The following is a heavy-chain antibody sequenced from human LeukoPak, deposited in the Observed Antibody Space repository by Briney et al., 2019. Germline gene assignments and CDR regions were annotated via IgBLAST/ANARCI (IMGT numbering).Heavy chain of an antibody. CDR2: ISSSGSTI. V-gene: IGHV3-11*01. Sequence: KTGGSLRLSCAASGFTFSDYYMSWVRQAPGKGLEWVSYISSSGSTIYYADSVKGRFTISRDNAKNSLYLQMNSLRAEDTAVYYCARDRRPMACDYWGQGTLVTVSS. CDR3: ARDRRPMACDY. D-gene: IGHD5-24*01. CDR1: GFTFSDYY. J-gene: IGHJ4*02.